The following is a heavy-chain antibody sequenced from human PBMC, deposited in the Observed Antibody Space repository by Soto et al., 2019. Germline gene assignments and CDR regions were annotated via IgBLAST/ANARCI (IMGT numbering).Heavy chain of an antibody. CDR3: ARVGRDGYNYYFDY. D-gene: IGHD5-12*01. Sequence: GSLRLSCAASGFTFSSYDMHWVRQATGKGLEWVSAIGTAGDTYYPGSVKGRFTISRENAKNSLYLQMNSLRAEDTAVYYCARVGRDGYNYYFDYWGQGTLVTVSS. CDR2: IGTAGDT. V-gene: IGHV3-13*01. J-gene: IGHJ4*02. CDR1: GFTFSSYD.